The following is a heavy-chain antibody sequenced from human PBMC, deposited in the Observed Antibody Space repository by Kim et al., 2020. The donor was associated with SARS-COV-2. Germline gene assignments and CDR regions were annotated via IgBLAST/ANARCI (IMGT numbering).Heavy chain of an antibody. V-gene: IGHV4-34*01. CDR3: ARGRSVTTRYYYYYGMDV. D-gene: IGHD4-17*01. J-gene: IGHJ6*02. Sequence: KSRVTISVDTSKNQFSLKLSSVTAADTAVYYCARGRSVTTRYYYYYGMDVWGQGTTVTVSS.